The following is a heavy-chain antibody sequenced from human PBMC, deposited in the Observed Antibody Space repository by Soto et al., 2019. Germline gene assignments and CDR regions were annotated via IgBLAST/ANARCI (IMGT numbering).Heavy chain of an antibody. CDR2: ISAYNGNT. CDR3: AASIAAAATPYYYYGMDV. Sequence: ASVKVSCKASGYTFTSYGISWVRQAPGQGLEWMGWISAYNGNTNYAQKLQGRVTMTTDTSTSTAYMELRSLRSDDTAVYYFAASIAAAATPYYYYGMDVWGQGTTVTVSS. V-gene: IGHV1-18*01. J-gene: IGHJ6*02. D-gene: IGHD6-13*01. CDR1: GYTFTSYG.